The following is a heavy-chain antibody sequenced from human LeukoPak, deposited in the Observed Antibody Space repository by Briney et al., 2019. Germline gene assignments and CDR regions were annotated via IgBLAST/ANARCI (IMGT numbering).Heavy chain of an antibody. J-gene: IGHJ3*02. CDR3: SRDSVSGGAFDI. D-gene: IGHD3-10*01. CDR1: GFTFSSYD. V-gene: IGHV3-13*01. CDR2: IGTAGDT. Sequence: QPGGPLRLSCAASGFTFSSYDMHWVRHATGKGLEWVSAIGTAGDTYYPGSVKGRFTISRENAKNSLYLQMNSLRAGDTAVYYCSRDSVSGGAFDIWGQGTMVTVSS.